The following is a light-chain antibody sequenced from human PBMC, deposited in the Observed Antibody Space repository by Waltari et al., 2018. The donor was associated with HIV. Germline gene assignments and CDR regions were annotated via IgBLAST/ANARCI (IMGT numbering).Light chain of an antibody. Sequence: QSALTQAASVSGSPGQSITISCNGTSSDVGNYNLISWYQHYTGKVPTVVIFDVSKRPSGVSNRFSASKSGNTASLTISGLQPEDEADYYCCSYAGKRTYVFGSGTKVTVL. V-gene: IGLV2-23*02. J-gene: IGLJ1*01. CDR3: CSYAGKRTYV. CDR2: DVS. CDR1: SSDVGNYNL.